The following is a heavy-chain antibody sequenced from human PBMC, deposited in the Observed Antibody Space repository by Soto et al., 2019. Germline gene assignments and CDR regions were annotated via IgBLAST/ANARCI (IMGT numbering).Heavy chain of an antibody. V-gene: IGHV4-31*11. J-gene: IGHJ4*01. CDR3: ARGLQRVTGTFEY. CDR1: GASLSSVGYY. CDR2: IFDSVTT. Sequence: QVQLQESGPGLVKPSQTLSLTCAVSGASLSSVGYYWHWIRQHPGKGLEWLGYIFDSVTTYYRPSLKSRLAISADTSNNQFSLRLTAVTAADTAVYYCARGLQRVTGTFEYWGHGNLVTVSS. D-gene: IGHD1-20*01.